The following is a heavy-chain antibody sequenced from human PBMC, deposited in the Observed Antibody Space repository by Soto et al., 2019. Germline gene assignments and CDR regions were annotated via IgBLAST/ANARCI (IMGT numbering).Heavy chain of an antibody. J-gene: IGHJ1*01. CDR2: INSDGSSA. CDR1: GFTFSIYW. CDR3: AKEEQTYYYDSSGYHSTYGYFQH. V-gene: IGHV3-74*01. Sequence: PGGSLRLSCAASGFTFSIYWMHWVRQAPGKGLVWVSRINSDGSSATYADSVKGRFTISRDNANNTLYLQMNSLRAEDMAVYYCAKEEQTYYYDSSGYHSTYGYFQHWGQGTLVTVSS. D-gene: IGHD3-22*01.